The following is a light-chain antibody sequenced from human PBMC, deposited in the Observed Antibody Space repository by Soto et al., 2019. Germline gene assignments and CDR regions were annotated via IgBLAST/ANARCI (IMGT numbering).Light chain of an antibody. V-gene: IGKV3-11*01. J-gene: IGKJ4*01. CDR1: QSVSTN. Sequence: EIVLTQSPATLSLSPGERATLSCRASQSVSTNLAWYQQKPGQAPRLLIYDTSNRATGIPARFSGSGSGTDFTLTISSLEPEDFAVYYCQQRSNWPFLTCGGGTKVEIK. CDR3: QQRSNWPFLT. CDR2: DTS.